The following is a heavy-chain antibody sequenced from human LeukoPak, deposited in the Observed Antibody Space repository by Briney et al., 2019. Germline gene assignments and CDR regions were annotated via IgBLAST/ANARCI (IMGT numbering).Heavy chain of an antibody. D-gene: IGHD3-16*01. J-gene: IGHJ4*02. V-gene: IGHV3-48*03. CDR2: ISTSGGTI. Sequence: GGSLRLSCAASGFTFGNYDMKWVRQAPGKGLEWVSYISTSGGTIYYADSVKGRFTISRDNAKNSLYLQMISLRVEDTAVYFCARVDLMGRTWGLDYWGQGTLLTVSS. CDR3: ARVDLMGRTWGLDY. CDR1: GFTFGNYD.